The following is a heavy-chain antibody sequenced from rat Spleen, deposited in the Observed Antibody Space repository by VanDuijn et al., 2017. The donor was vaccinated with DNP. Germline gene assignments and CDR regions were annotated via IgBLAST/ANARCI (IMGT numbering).Heavy chain of an antibody. CDR3: ARHGEVHLRYAMDA. D-gene: IGHD1-5*01. V-gene: IGHV5S11*01. J-gene: IGHJ4*01. Sequence: EVQLVESGGGLVQPGRSLKLSCAASGFTFSDYYMAWVRQAPTRGLEWVAYIGSAAYAPYYGDSVKGRFTISRDNAKSTLYLQMDSLRSEETATYYCARHGEVHLRYAMDAWGQGTSVTVSS. CDR1: GFTFSDYY. CDR2: IGSAAYAP.